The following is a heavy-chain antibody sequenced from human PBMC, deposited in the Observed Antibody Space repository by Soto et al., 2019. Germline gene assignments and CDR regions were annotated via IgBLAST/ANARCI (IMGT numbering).Heavy chain of an antibody. CDR3: AKGSRGYTGYVFDY. Sequence: GGSLRLSCATSGFSFGGYAMSWVRQAPGKGLDWVSSISGSGATTYYTNSVKGRFTISRDNSKNTVYLQMNSLRAEGTAVYYCAKGSRGYTGYVFDYWGQGALVTVSS. CDR2: ISGSGATT. CDR1: GFSFGGYA. V-gene: IGHV3-23*01. J-gene: IGHJ4*02. D-gene: IGHD5-12*01.